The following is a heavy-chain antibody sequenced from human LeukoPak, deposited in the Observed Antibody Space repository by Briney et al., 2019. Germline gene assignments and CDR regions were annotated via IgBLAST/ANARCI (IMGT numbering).Heavy chain of an antibody. Sequence: ASVKVSCKASGYTFTNYGISWVRQAPRQGLEWMGWISAYNDNTNYAQKLQGRVTMTTDTSTSTAYMELRSLRSDDTAVYYCARVADIVVVVAAPDYWGQGTLVTVSS. CDR3: ARVADIVVVVAAPDY. CDR2: ISAYNDNT. CDR1: GYTFTNYG. V-gene: IGHV1-18*01. J-gene: IGHJ4*02. D-gene: IGHD2-15*01.